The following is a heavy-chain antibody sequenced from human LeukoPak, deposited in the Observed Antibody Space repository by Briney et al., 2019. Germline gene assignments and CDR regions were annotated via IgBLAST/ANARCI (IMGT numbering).Heavy chain of an antibody. D-gene: IGHD3-3*01. CDR1: GFSFSNYA. CDR2: ITGSGGST. CDR3: AKILLRLLEVDHCFVV. V-gene: IGHV3-23*01. J-gene: IGHJ4*02. Sequence: GGSLRLSCAASGFSFSNYAMSWVRQAPGKGLEWVSGITGSGGSTYYAASVKGRVTISTDKSQNTLYLQMNSMTAEATAVYYCAKILLRLLEVDHCFVVWGEGSLVAVAS.